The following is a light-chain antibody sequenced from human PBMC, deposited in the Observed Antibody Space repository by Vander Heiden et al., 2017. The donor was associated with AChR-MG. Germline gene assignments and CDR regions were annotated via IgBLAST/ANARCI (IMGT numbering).Light chain of an antibody. CDR3: MQASHWPLT. CDR1: QSLLHGDRNTY. J-gene: IGKJ4*01. Sequence: DVVMTQSPLSLPVTLGQPASISCRSSQSLLHGDRNTYLSWFHQRPGQSPRRLIYKVSNRDSGGPDRFSGRGSGSDLTLKISKVEAEDVGVYYCMQASHWPLTFGGGTRVEIK. CDR2: KVS. V-gene: IGKV2-30*02.